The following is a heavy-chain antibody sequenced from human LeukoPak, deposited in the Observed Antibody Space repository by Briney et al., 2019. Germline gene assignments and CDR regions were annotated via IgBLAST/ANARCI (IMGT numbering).Heavy chain of an antibody. Sequence: GGSLRLSCAGSGFTLSSNWMHWVRQGPGKGLVWLSRIYSDGSRTNYADSVKGRFTISRDNSENTLYLQMNSLRAEDTAVYYCAKLDGYSYGYSVDYWGQGTLVTVSS. CDR2: IYSDGSRT. CDR1: GFTLSSNW. J-gene: IGHJ4*02. V-gene: IGHV3-74*01. D-gene: IGHD5-18*01. CDR3: AKLDGYSYGYSVDY.